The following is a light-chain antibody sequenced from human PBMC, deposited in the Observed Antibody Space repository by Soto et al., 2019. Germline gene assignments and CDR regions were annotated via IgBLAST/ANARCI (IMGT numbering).Light chain of an antibody. V-gene: IGKV1-27*01. CDR3: QKYDSAPWT. CDR2: AAS. CDR1: QGISNY. J-gene: IGKJ1*01. Sequence: DIQITQSPSSLSASVRDRVTITCRASQGISNYLAWYQQKPGKDPKLLIYAASTLQSGVPSRFSGSGSGTDLTLTISSLQPEDVATYYCQKYDSAPWTCGQGTKVEI.